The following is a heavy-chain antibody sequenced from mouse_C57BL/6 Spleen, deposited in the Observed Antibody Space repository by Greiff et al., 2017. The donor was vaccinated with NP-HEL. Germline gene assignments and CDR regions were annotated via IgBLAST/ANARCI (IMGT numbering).Heavy chain of an antibody. CDR3: TTVTTVVDLYFDV. D-gene: IGHD1-1*01. J-gene: IGHJ1*03. CDR2: IDPENGDT. Sequence: EVKLQQSGAELVRPGASVKLSCTASGFNIKDDYMHWVKQRPEQGLEWIGWIDPENGDTEYASKFQGKATITADTSSNTAYLQLSSLTSEDTAVYYCTTVTTVVDLYFDVWGTGTTVTVSS. CDR1: GFNIKDDY. V-gene: IGHV14-4*01.